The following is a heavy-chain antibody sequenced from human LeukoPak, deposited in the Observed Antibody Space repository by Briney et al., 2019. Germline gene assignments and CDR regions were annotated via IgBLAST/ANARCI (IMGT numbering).Heavy chain of an antibody. D-gene: IGHD2-21*02. CDR3: AKDPYCGGDCYSGSLDAFDI. V-gene: IGHV3-9*01. J-gene: IGHJ3*02. Sequence: PGGSLRLSCAASGFTFDDYAMHWVRQAPGKGLEWVSGISWNSGSIGYADSVKGRFTISRDNAKNSLYLQMNSLRAEDTAVYYCAKDPYCGGDCYSGSLDAFDIWGQGTMVTVSS. CDR2: ISWNSGSI. CDR1: GFTFDDYA.